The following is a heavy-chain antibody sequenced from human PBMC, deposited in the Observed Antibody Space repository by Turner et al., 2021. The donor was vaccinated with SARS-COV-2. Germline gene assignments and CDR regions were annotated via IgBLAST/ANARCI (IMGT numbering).Heavy chain of an antibody. D-gene: IGHD2-2*01. CDR2: FDPEDGET. Sequence: QVQLVQSGAEVKTPVASVKVSCKISGYSLTELSMYWVRQAAGKGVEWMGGFDPEDGETIYAPNIQGRVTMTEDTSTDTAYMELSSLGSEDTAVYVCATGYQLRVNWFDPWGQGTLVTVSS. CDR3: ATGYQLRVNWFDP. J-gene: IGHJ5*02. V-gene: IGHV1-24*01. CDR1: GYSLTELS.